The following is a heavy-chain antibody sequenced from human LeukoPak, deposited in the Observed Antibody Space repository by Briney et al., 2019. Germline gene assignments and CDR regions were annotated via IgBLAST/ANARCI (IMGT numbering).Heavy chain of an antibody. CDR3: ARNPTPYYGSGSYPF. V-gene: IGHV4-39*01. J-gene: IGHJ4*02. Sequence: SETLSLTCTVSGGSISSSSYYWGWIRQPPGKGLEWIGSIYYSGSTYYNPSLKSRVTISVDTSKNQFSLKLSSVTAADTAVYYCARNPTPYYGSGSYPFWGQGTLVTVSS. CDR2: IYYSGST. D-gene: IGHD3-10*01. CDR1: GGSISSSSYY.